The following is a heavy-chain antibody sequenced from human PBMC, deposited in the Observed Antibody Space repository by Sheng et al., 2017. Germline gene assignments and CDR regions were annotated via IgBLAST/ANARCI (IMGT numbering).Heavy chain of an antibody. D-gene: IGHD2-21*01. CDR1: GFTFSTYS. CDR2: ISSSGASI. Sequence: EVQLVESGGGLVQPGASLRLSCAASGFTFSTYSMNWVRQAPGKGLEWVSYISSSGASIHFADSVKGRFTISRDNVKKSLYLQMNSLRVEDTAMYYCVRDLCGGNCMSAFDIWGRGTKVTVYS. CDR3: VRDLCGGNCMSAFDI. J-gene: IGHJ3*02. V-gene: IGHV3-48*01.